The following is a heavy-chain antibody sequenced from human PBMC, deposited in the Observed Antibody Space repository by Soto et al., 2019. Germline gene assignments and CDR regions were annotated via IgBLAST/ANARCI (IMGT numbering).Heavy chain of an antibody. V-gene: IGHV3-74*01. CDR1: GFTFSSYW. Sequence: EVQVVESGGGLVQPGGSLRLSCAASGFTFSSYWMHWVRQVPGMGLVWVSRLNSDGSTSNYADSVKGRFTTFRDNARNTLSPQISSLRADDTAVYYCARGIKNYYGMAVWCKGTTVTVSS. CDR3: ARGIKNYYGMAV. J-gene: IGHJ6*04. CDR2: LNSDGSTS. D-gene: IGHD2-21*01.